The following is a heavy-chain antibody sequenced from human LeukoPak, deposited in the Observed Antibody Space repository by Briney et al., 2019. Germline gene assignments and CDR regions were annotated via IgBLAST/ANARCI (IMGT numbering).Heavy chain of an antibody. D-gene: IGHD4-17*01. Sequence: GGSLRLSCAASGFTVSHNYMSWVRQAPGKGLEWVSVIYSGGSTYYADSVKGRFTISRDNSKNTLYLQMNSLRAEDTAVYYCATYRDYGDPPTGWGQGTLVTVSS. CDR2: IYSGGST. J-gene: IGHJ4*02. V-gene: IGHV3-53*01. CDR3: ATYRDYGDPPTG. CDR1: GFTVSHNY.